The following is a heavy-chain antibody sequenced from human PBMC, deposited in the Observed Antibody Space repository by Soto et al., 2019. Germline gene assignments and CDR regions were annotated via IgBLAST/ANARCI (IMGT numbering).Heavy chain of an antibody. J-gene: IGHJ4*02. CDR3: VGDANNWNDFDY. CDR1: TFIFSTYW. V-gene: IGHV3-7*01. D-gene: IGHD1-20*01. Sequence: DVQLVESGGGLVQPGGSLRLSCAAPTFIFSTYWMTWVRQAPGKGLEWVANIKRDGSETHYADSVKGRFTISRDNAKNSLYLQMNSLRVEDTAVYYRVGDANNWNDFDYWGQGTLVTVSS. CDR2: IKRDGSET.